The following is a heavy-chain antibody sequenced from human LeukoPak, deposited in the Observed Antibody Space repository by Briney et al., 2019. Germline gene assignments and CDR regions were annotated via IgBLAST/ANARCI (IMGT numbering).Heavy chain of an antibody. V-gene: IGHV1-69*13. CDR2: IIPIFGTA. Sequence: ASVKVSCKASGGTFSSYAISWVRQAPGQGLEWMGGIIPIFGTANYAQKFQGRVAITADESTSTAYMELSSLRSEDTAVYYCARDRDKDFDYWGQGTLVTVSS. CDR3: ARDRDKDFDY. J-gene: IGHJ4*02. CDR1: GGTFSSYA. D-gene: IGHD2-15*01.